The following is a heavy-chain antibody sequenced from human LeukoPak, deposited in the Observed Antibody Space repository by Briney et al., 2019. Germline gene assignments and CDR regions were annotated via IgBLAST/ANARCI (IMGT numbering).Heavy chain of an antibody. Sequence: SVKVSCKASGGTFSSYAISWVRQPPGQGLEWMGRIIPILGIANYAQKFQGRVTITADKSTSTAYMELSSLRSEDTAVYYCARAEYSSSWYKSAGILFDYWGQGTLVTVSS. V-gene: IGHV1-69*04. D-gene: IGHD6-13*01. CDR3: ARAEYSSSWYKSAGILFDY. J-gene: IGHJ4*02. CDR2: IIPILGIA. CDR1: GGTFSSYA.